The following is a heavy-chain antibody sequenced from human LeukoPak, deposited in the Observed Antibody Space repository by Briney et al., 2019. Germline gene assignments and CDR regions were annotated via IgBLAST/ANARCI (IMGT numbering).Heavy chain of an antibody. Sequence: SETLSLTCTVSGGSISSSSYSWSRIRQPPGKGLEWIGEINHSGSTNYNPSLKSRVTISVDTSKNQFSLKLSSVTAADTAVYYCARGLGLPGSSWGQGTLVTVSS. D-gene: IGHD5-12*01. J-gene: IGHJ1*01. CDR3: ARGLGLPGSS. CDR2: INHSGST. V-gene: IGHV4-39*07. CDR1: GGSISSSSYS.